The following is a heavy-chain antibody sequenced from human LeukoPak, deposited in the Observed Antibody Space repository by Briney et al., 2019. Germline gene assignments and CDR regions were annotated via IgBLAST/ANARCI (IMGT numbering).Heavy chain of an antibody. J-gene: IGHJ3*02. V-gene: IGHV3-21*01. Sequence: GSLRLSCAASGFTFSTYNMNWVRQAPGKGLEWVSSINSSSNYIYYADSVKGRFTISRDNAKNSLYLQMNSLRAEDTDVYYCARDVGASAPDAFDIWGQGTMGTVSS. CDR1: GFTFSTYN. CDR2: INSSSNYI. D-gene: IGHD1-26*01. CDR3: ARDVGASAPDAFDI.